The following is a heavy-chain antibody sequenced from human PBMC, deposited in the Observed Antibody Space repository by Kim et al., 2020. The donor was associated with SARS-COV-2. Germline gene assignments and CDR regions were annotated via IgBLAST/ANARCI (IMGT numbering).Heavy chain of an antibody. J-gene: IGHJ2*01. V-gene: IGHV1-3*01. CDR3: ARSSQKTYYDCCSGLEINWYFDR. CDR2: INAGNGNT. D-gene: IGHD3-3*01. CDR1: GYTFTSYA. Sequence: ASVKVSCKASGYTFTSYAMHWVRQAPGQRLEWMGWINAGNGNTKYSQKFQGRVTITRDTSASTAYMELSSLRSEDTAVYYCARSSQKTYYDCCSGLEINWYFDRWGRGTLVTVSS.